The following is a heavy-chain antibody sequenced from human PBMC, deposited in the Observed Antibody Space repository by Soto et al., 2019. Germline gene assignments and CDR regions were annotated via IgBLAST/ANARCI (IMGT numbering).Heavy chain of an antibody. Sequence: PSATRALTWAVSGGSISRGVYSWIWIRQPPGKGLEWIGYIYHSGSTYYNPSLKSRVTISVDRSKNQFSLNLTSVTAADTAVYYCARQDRVVVEGRWFDPWGQGTLVTVSS. V-gene: IGHV4-30-2*01. D-gene: IGHD2-15*01. J-gene: IGHJ5*02. CDR3: ARQDRVVVEGRWFDP. CDR1: GGSISRGVYS. CDR2: IYHSGST.